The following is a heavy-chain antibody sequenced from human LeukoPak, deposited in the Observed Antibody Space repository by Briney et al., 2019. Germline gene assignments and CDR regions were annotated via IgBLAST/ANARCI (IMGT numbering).Heavy chain of an antibody. CDR3: AKAPDFTDTKHELDY. J-gene: IGHJ4*02. D-gene: IGHD2-8*01. CDR1: GFKFTTFA. CDR2: ITGSGYYT. Sequence: PGGSLRLSCAASGFKFTTFAMTWVRQAPGKGLEWVSTITGSGYYTYYADSVKGRFTVSRDNSKNTLYLHVNSLRAEDTALYYCAKAPDFTDTKHELDYWGQGTLVTVSS. V-gene: IGHV3-23*01.